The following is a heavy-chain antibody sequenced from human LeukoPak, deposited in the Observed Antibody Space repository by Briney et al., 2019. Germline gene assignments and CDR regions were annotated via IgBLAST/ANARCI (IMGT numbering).Heavy chain of an antibody. D-gene: IGHD2-2*01. V-gene: IGHV1-18*01. Sequence: GASVKVSCKASGGTFSSYAISWVRQAPGQGLEWMGWISAYNGNTNYAQKLQGRVTMTTDTSTSTAYMELRSLRSDDTAVYYCARGPYCSSTSCYVGYYYYYGMDVWGQGTTVTVSS. CDR1: GGTFSSYA. CDR3: ARGPYCSSTSCYVGYYYYYGMDV. CDR2: ISAYNGNT. J-gene: IGHJ6*02.